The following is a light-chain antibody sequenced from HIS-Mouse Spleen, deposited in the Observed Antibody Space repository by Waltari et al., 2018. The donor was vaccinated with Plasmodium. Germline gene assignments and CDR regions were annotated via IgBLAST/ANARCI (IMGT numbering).Light chain of an antibody. CDR2: EVS. V-gene: IGLV2-14*01. Sequence: QSALTQPASVSGSPGQSITISCPGTSRDVGGYTYVSWYQQHPGKAPKLMIYEVSNRPSGVSNRFSGSKSGNTASLTISGLQAEDEADYYCSSYTSSSILYVFGTGTKVTVL. J-gene: IGLJ1*01. CDR1: SRDVGGYTY. CDR3: SSYTSSSILYV.